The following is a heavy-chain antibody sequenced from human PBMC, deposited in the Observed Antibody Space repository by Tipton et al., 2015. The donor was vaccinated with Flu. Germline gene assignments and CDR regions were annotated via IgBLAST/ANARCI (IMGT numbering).Heavy chain of an antibody. CDR2: IYPGHPAT. J-gene: IGHJ6*01. V-gene: IGHV5-51*01. D-gene: IGHD5-12*01. Sequence: QLVQSGAEVRKPGESLKISCKGSGYIFSNYWIVWVRQMPGKGLEWMGGIYPGHPATRYGPSFQGQVTISADESINTAFLQRSTLKASDTAMYYCARQAIPMYSDYRDYFYSAMDVWGQGTTVTVSS. CDR3: ARQAIPMYSDYRDYFYSAMDV. CDR1: GYIFSNYW.